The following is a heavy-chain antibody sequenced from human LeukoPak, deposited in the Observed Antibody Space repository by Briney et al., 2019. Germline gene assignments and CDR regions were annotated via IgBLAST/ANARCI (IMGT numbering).Heavy chain of an antibody. V-gene: IGHV1-18*01. Sequence: ASVKVSCKASGYTFTSYGISWVRQAPGQGLEWMGWISAYNGNTNYAQKLQGRVTMTRDTSTSTVYMELSSLRSEDTAVYYCARDHIIGYCSGGSCSALDLWGRGTLVTVSS. CDR1: GYTFTSYG. CDR2: ISAYNGNT. D-gene: IGHD2-15*01. CDR3: ARDHIIGYCSGGSCSALDL. J-gene: IGHJ2*01.